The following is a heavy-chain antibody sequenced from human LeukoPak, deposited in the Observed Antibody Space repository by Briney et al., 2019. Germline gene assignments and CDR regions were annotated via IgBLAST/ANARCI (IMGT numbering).Heavy chain of an antibody. CDR3: ARDTRSSTRLYYYYYGMDV. CDR1: GYTFTGYY. V-gene: IGHV1-2*02. J-gene: IGHJ6*02. D-gene: IGHD2-2*01. Sequence: GASVKVSCKASGYTFTGYYMHWVRQAPGQGLEWMGWINPNSGGTNYAQKFQGRVTMTRDTSISTAYMELSRLRSDDTAAYYCARDTRSSTRLYYYYYGMDVWGQGTTVTVSS. CDR2: INPNSGGT.